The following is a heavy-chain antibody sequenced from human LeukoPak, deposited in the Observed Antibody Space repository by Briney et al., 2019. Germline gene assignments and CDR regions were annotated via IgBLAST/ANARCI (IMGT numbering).Heavy chain of an antibody. V-gene: IGHV3-23*01. CDR3: AHISSSWPDY. CDR2: ISVNGGTT. J-gene: IGHJ4*02. D-gene: IGHD6-13*01. Sequence: PGGSLRLSCAASGFTFTSYAMSWVRQAPGKGLEWVSGISVNGGTTHHADSVKGRFTISRDNSKNTLYLQMNSLRAEDTAVYYCAHISSSWPDYWGQGTLVTVSS. CDR1: GFTFTSYA.